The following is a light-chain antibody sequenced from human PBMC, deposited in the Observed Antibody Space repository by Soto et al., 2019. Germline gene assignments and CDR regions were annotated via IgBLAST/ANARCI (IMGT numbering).Light chain of an antibody. J-gene: IGLJ1*01. CDR3: SSYTSISTLV. V-gene: IGLV2-14*01. Sequence: QPALAQPASVSGSPGQSITISCTGTSSDVGGYNYVSWYQQHPGKAPKLMIYDVSNRPSGVSNRFSGSKSGNTASLTISGLQAEDEADYYCSSYTSISTLVFGTGTKVTVL. CDR1: SSDVGGYNY. CDR2: DVS.